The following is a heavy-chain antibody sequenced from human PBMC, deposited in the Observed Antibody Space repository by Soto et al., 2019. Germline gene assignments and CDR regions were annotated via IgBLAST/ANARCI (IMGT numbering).Heavy chain of an antibody. CDR2: INPNSGGT. CDR1: GYTFTGYY. D-gene: IGHD3-22*01. J-gene: IGHJ4*02. CDR3: VRADSSGYYFFDY. V-gene: IGHV1-2*02. Sequence: VASVKVSCKASGYTFTGYYMHWVRQAPGRGLEWMGWINPNSGGTNYAQKFQGRVTMTRDTSISTAYMELSRLRSDDTAVYYCVRADSSGYYFFDYWGQGTLVTVSS.